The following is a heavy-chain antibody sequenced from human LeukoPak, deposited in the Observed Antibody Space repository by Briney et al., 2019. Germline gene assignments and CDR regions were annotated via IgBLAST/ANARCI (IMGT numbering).Heavy chain of an antibody. Sequence: GGSLRLSCAASGSTFSSYEMNWVRQAPGKGLVWVSRIYSEGSRTTYADSVRGRFTISGDNAKNTLYLQMNSLRADDTAVYYCARSGRGGAFDIWGQGTMVTVSS. CDR3: ARSGRGGAFDI. V-gene: IGHV3-74*01. J-gene: IGHJ3*02. D-gene: IGHD1-26*01. CDR1: GSTFSSYE. CDR2: IYSEGSRT.